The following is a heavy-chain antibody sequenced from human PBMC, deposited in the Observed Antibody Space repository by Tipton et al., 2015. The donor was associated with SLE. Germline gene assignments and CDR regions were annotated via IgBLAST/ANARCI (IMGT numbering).Heavy chain of an antibody. CDR2: RYYSGST. CDR1: GGSVSSGAFY. D-gene: IGHD6-13*01. V-gene: IGHV4-61*08. J-gene: IGHJ4*02. CDR3: ARSAGYGSSWAHFDY. Sequence: TLSLTCIVSGGSVSSGAFYWGWIRQPPGKGLEWIGSRYYSGSTNYNPSLKSRVTISVDTSKNQFSLKLSPVTAADTAVYYCARSAGYGSSWAHFDYWGQGTLVTVSS.